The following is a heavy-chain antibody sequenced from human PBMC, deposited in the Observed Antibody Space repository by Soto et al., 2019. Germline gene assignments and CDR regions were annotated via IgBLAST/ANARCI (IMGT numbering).Heavy chain of an antibody. CDR2: IIPIFGTA. CDR1: GGTFSSYA. Sequence: SVKVSCKASGGTFSSYAISWVRQAPGQGLEWMGGIIPIFGTANYAQKFQGRVTITADKSTSIAYMELSSLRSEDTAVYYCASVRGTTVVTPYFFGWFDPWGQGTLVAV. V-gene: IGHV1-69*06. CDR3: ASVRGTTVVTPYFFGWFDP. D-gene: IGHD4-17*01. J-gene: IGHJ5*02.